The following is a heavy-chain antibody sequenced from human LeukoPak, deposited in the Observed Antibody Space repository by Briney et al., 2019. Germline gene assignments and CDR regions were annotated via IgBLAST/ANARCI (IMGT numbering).Heavy chain of an antibody. Sequence: GGSLRLSCAASGFTFSNYGMHWVRQAPGKGLEWVSYISSSGSTIYYADSVKGRFTISRDNAKNSLYLQMNSLRAEDTAVYYCAELGITMIGGVWGKGTTVTISS. J-gene: IGHJ6*04. D-gene: IGHD3-10*02. CDR3: AELGITMIGGV. CDR2: ISSSGSTI. V-gene: IGHV3-48*04. CDR1: GFTFSNYG.